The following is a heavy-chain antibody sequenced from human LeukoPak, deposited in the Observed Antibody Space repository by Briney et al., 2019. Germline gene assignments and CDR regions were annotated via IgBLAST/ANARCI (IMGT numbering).Heavy chain of an antibody. V-gene: IGHV4-30-2*01. J-gene: IGHJ3*02. CDR3: ARGRGVSGAFDI. CDR1: GGSISSGGYS. D-gene: IGHD3-10*01. Sequence: PSETLSLTCAVSGGSISSGGYSWSWIRQPPGKGLEWIGYIYRTGSTYYNPSLKSRVTISVDRSKNQFSLKLSSVTAAETAVYYCARGRGVSGAFDIWGQGTMVTVSS. CDR2: IYRTGST.